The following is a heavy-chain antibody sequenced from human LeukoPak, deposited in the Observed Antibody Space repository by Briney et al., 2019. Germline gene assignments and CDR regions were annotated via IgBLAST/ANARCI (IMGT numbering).Heavy chain of an antibody. CDR2: IIPIFGTA. J-gene: IGHJ4*02. D-gene: IGHD3-16*02. CDR1: GGTFSSYA. V-gene: IGHV1-69*13. Sequence: ASVKVSCKASGGTFSSYAISWVRQAPGQGLEWMGGIIPIFGTANYAQKFQSRVTITADESTSTAYMELSSLRSEDTAVYYCASSSWYVGGVIVIPLYYWGQGTLDTVSS. CDR3: ASSSWYVGGVIVIPLYY.